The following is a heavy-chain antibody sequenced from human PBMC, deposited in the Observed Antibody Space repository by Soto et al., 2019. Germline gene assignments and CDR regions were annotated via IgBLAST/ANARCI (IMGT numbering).Heavy chain of an antibody. CDR3: AREEWMVRGVIISDAFDI. V-gene: IGHV1-18*01. J-gene: IGHJ3*02. CDR2: ISAYNGNT. D-gene: IGHD3-10*01. Sequence: QVQLVQSGAEVKKPGASVKVSCKASGYTFTSYGISWVRQAPGQGLEWMGWISAYNGNTNYAQKLQGRVTMTTDTSTSTAYMERRSVRSDDTAVYYCAREEWMVRGVIISDAFDIWGQGTMVTVSS. CDR1: GYTFTSYG.